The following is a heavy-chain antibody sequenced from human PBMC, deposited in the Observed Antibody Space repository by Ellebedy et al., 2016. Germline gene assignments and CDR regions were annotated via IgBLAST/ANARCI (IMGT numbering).Heavy chain of an antibody. J-gene: IGHJ6*02. Sequence: GESLKISXAASGFRFSTYGMHWVRQAPGKGLEWVPVIWYDGTNKYYADSVKGRFTISRDNSNNTLYLQMNSLRAEDTAVYYCPKDPDFHSGSYPGSYGMDVWGQGTTVTVSS. D-gene: IGHD1-26*01. CDR2: IWYDGTNK. CDR3: PKDPDFHSGSYPGSYGMDV. CDR1: GFRFSTYG. V-gene: IGHV3-33*06.